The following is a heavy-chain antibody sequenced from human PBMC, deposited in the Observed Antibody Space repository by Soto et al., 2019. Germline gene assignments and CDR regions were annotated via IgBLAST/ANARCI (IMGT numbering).Heavy chain of an antibody. CDR1: GGSISSYY. Sequence: QVQLQESGPGLVKPSETLSLTCTVSGGSISSYYWSWIRQPPGKGLEWIGYIYYSGSTNYNPSLKSRVTISVDTSKNQFSLKLSSVTAADTAVYYCARRCFTIFGVVFDYWGQGTLVTVSS. D-gene: IGHD3-3*01. CDR3: ARRCFTIFGVVFDY. CDR2: IYYSGST. J-gene: IGHJ4*02. V-gene: IGHV4-59*08.